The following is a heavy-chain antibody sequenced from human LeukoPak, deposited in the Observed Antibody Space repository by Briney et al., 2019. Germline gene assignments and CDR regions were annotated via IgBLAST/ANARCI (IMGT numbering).Heavy chain of an antibody. V-gene: IGHV1-18*01. D-gene: IGHD3-10*01. CDR1: GYTFTSYG. Sequence: GASVKVSCKASGYTFTSYGISWVRQAPGQGLEWMGWISAYNGNTNYAQKLQGRVTMTTDTSTSTAYMELRSLRSDDTAVYYCARDLRRAVRGVIITHGMDVWGQGTTVTVSS. J-gene: IGHJ6*02. CDR2: ISAYNGNT. CDR3: ARDLRRAVRGVIITHGMDV.